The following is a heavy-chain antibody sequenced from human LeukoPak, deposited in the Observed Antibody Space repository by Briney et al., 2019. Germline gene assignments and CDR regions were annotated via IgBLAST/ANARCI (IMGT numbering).Heavy chain of an antibody. V-gene: IGHV4-59*12. CDR1: GGSISSYY. Sequence: SETLSLTCTVSGGSISSYYWSWIRQPPGKGLEWIGYIHYRGSTNYNPSLKSRVTMSVDTSKNQFSLKLSSVTAADTAVYYCARVDTAMVALDYWGQGTLVTVSS. CDR2: IHYRGST. J-gene: IGHJ4*02. D-gene: IGHD5-18*01. CDR3: ARVDTAMVALDY.